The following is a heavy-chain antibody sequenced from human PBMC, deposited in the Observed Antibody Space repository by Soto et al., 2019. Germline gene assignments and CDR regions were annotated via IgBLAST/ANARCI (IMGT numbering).Heavy chain of an antibody. V-gene: IGHV3-23*01. Sequence: GSLRLSCAASGFTFSSHAMSWVRQAPGKGLEWVSAISGSGGSTYYADSVKGRFTISRDNSKNTLYLQMNSLRAEDTAVYYCATFLNYDSSGYYLDYWGQGTLVTVSS. D-gene: IGHD3-22*01. CDR2: ISGSGGST. CDR3: ATFLNYDSSGYYLDY. J-gene: IGHJ4*02. CDR1: GFTFSSHA.